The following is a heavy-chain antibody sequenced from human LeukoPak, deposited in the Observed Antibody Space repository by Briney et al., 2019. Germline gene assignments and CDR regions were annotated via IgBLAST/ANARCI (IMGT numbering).Heavy chain of an antibody. Sequence: ASVKVSCKASGYSFTGYYIHWVRQAPGQGLEWVGRINSNSGDTNYAQRFQGRVTMTRDMSTTAAYMELSRLRSDDTAVYYCARSHCSSTSCYNDYWGQGTLVTVSS. J-gene: IGHJ4*02. CDR2: INSNSGDT. CDR3: ARSHCSSTSCYNDY. CDR1: GYSFTGYY. V-gene: IGHV1-2*06. D-gene: IGHD2-2*02.